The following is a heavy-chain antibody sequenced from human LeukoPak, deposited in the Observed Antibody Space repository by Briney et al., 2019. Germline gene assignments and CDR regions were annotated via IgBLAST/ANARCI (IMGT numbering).Heavy chain of an antibody. Sequence: ASVTVSCKASGYIFTNYDINWVRQAAGQGLEWVGWVNPNGKRVYAQKFPGRVTLSTDSSISTAYMELTSLRSDDAAVYYCAKGLRSDFWGQGTLVSVSS. CDR1: GYIFTNYD. CDR2: VNPNGKR. D-gene: IGHD3-16*02. CDR3: AKGLRSDF. V-gene: IGHV1-8*01. J-gene: IGHJ4*02.